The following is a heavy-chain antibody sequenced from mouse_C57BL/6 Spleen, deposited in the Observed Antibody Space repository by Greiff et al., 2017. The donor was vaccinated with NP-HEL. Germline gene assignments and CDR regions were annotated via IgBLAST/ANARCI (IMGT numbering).Heavy chain of an antibody. D-gene: IGHD1-1*01. CDR2: IDPSDSYT. CDR1: GYTFTSYW. Sequence: VQLQQPGAELVKPGASVKLSCKASGYTFTSYWMQWVKQRPGQGLEWIGEIDPSDSYTNYNQKFKGKATLTVDTSSSTAYMQLSSLTSEDSAGYYCARNDDYYGSGLAYWGQGTLVTVSA. CDR3: ARNDDYYGSGLAY. V-gene: IGHV1-50*01. J-gene: IGHJ3*01.